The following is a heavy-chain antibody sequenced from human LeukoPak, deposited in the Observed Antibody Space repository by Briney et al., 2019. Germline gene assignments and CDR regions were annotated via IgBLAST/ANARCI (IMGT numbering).Heavy chain of an antibody. CDR1: GYSFTNYA. V-gene: IGHV1-3*01. CDR2: INAGSGNT. CDR3: AKRGNFDRSGYYGFDY. J-gene: IGHJ4*02. D-gene: IGHD3-22*01. Sequence: GASVKISCTASGYSFTNYAMYWVRQAPGQGLEWMGWINAGSGNTKYSQKFQGRVTITRDTSASTAYMELSSLRSEDTAVYYCAKRGNFDRSGYYGFDYWGQGTLVTVSS.